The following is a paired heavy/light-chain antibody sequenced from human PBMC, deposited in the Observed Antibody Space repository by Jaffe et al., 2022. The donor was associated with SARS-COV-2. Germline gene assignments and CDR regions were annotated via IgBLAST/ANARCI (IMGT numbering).Heavy chain of an antibody. J-gene: IGHJ4*02. V-gene: IGHV1-2*06. CDR2: INPYSGDT. CDR3: ARWHHVSRPHYFDY. CDR1: GYPFTGYY. Sequence: QVHLLQSGSEVKKPGASVKVSCKASGYPFTGYYMEWVRQAPGQGLEYMGRINPYSGDTNFAQKFQGRLSLSTDESTNTAYMRLNSLTSDDTAVYFCARWHHVSRPHYFDYWGQGTLVTVSS.
Light chain of an antibody. J-gene: IGKJ4*01. CDR1: QDAVIH. Sequence: DIQMTQSPSSLSAGIGDRVSFTCQASQDAVIHVNWYQHKPGKAPKLMIYDASNLEEGVPPRFSGSGSGTHFTFTISGLQPEDLATYYCQQYSRLPLSFGGGTKVEMK. V-gene: IGKV1-33*01. CDR2: DAS. CDR3: QQYSRLPLS.